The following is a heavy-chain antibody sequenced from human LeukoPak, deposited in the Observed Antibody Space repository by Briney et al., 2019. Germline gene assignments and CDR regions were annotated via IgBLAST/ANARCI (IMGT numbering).Heavy chain of an antibody. CDR1: GFTFSSHW. J-gene: IGHJ4*02. V-gene: IGHV3-7*01. D-gene: IGHD2-21*02. CDR3: ARGPNFGDFVDFLDY. Sequence: GGSLRLSCAASGFTFSSHWMTWVRQAPGKGLEWVANIKQGGSDIYYVDSVKGRFTISRDDAKNSLYLQMSSLRAEDTAVYYCARGPNFGDFVDFLDYWGQGALVTVSS. CDR2: IKQGGSDI.